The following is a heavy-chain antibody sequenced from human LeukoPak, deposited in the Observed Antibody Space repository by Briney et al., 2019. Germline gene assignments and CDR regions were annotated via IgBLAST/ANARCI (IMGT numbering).Heavy chain of an antibody. CDR1: GGSFSGYY. J-gene: IGHJ4*02. V-gene: IGHV4-34*01. Sequence: NPSETLSLTCAVYGGSFSGYYWSWIRQPPGKGLEWIGEINHSGSTNYNPSLKSRVTISVDTSKNQFSLKLSSVAAADTAVYYCARAGGDLFDYWGQGTLVTVSS. D-gene: IGHD2-21*02. CDR2: INHSGST. CDR3: ARAGGDLFDY.